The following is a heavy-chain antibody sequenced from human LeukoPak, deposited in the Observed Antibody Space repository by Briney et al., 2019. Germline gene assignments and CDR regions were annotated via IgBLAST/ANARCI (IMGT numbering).Heavy chain of an antibody. CDR2: ISAYNGNA. J-gene: IGHJ5*02. CDR1: GYTFTSYD. V-gene: IGHV1-18*01. CDR3: ASAAMVTNWFDP. D-gene: IGHD5-18*01. Sequence: ASVKVSCKASGYTFTSYDINWVRQAPGQGLEWMGWISAYNGNANHAQKLQGRVTMTTDTSTSTAYMELRSLRSDDTAVYYCASAAMVTNWFDPWGQGTLVTVSS.